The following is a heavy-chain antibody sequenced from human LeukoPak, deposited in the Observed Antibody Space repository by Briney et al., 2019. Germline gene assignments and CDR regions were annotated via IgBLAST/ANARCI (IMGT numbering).Heavy chain of an antibody. J-gene: IGHJ4*02. Sequence: GASVKVSCKASGGTFSSYAISWVRQAPGQGLEWMGGIIPIFGTANYAQKFQGRVTITTDESTSTAYMELSSLRSEDTAVYYCARDWPGDYYDSSGYYTPFDYWGQGTLVTVSS. CDR1: GGTFSSYA. V-gene: IGHV1-69*05. CDR2: IIPIFGTA. D-gene: IGHD3-22*01. CDR3: ARDWPGDYYDSSGYYTPFDY.